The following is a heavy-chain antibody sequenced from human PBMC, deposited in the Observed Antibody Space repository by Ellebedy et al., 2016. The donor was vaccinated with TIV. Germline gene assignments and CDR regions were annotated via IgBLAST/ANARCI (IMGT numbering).Heavy chain of an antibody. CDR3: SRGWSTPDS. CDR2: IRSTGSDK. Sequence: GESLKISCAASGFTVGNNYMAWVRQAPGKGLEWVSSIRSTGSDKYYAESVKGRFTISRDNAQDTLFLQMNSLRAEDTAVYFCSRGWSTPDSWGQGTLVIVSS. CDR1: GFTVGNNY. J-gene: IGHJ4*02. V-gene: IGHV3-21*06. D-gene: IGHD2-15*01.